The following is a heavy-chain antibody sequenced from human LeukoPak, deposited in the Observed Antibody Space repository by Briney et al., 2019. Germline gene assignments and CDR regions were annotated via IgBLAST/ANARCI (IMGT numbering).Heavy chain of an antibody. CDR1: GGSISSSSYY. V-gene: IGHV4-39*07. CDR2: IYYSGST. D-gene: IGHD5-12*01. J-gene: IGHJ4*02. Sequence: SETLSLTCTVSGGSISSSSYYWGWIRQPPGKGLEWIGSIYYSGSTYYNPSLKSRVTMSVDTSKNQFSLKLSSVTAADTAVYYCARDGGYEAFDYWGQGTLVTVSS. CDR3: ARDGGYEAFDY.